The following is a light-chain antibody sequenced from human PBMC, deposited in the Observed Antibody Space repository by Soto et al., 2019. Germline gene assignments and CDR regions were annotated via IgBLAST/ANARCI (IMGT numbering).Light chain of an antibody. Sequence: EIVMTQSPATLSLSPGKRATPPGRASQSFGTSLAWYHQKPGQAPRLLIYDSSKRATDIPARFSGSGSGTDFTLTISSLEPEDFAVYYCQQRSIWPPAFGGGTKVEIK. CDR3: QQRSIWPPA. CDR1: QSFGTS. CDR2: DSS. J-gene: IGKJ4*01. V-gene: IGKV3-11*01.